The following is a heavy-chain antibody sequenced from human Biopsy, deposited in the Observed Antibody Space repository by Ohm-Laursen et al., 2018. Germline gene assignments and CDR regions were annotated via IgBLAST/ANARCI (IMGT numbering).Heavy chain of an antibody. CDR3: ARLGDFHGSGIYGLDV. D-gene: IGHD3-10*01. V-gene: IGHV4-4*07. Sequence: TLSLTCSVSGGSLSNYYWSWIRQPAGKGLEWIGRIYTSGSSNKNPSLKSRLTVSVDTTRKQFSLKLTSVTAADTALYYCARLGDFHGSGIYGLDVWGRGTLVTVSS. CDR2: IYTSGSS. J-gene: IGHJ6*02. CDR1: GGSLSNYY.